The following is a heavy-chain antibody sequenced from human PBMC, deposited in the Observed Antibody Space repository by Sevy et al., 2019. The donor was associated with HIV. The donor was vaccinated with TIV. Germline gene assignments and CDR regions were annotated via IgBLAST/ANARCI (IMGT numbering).Heavy chain of an antibody. CDR2: ISSSSSYI. CDR3: ANSSYNLRAYYFDY. V-gene: IGHV3-21*01. D-gene: IGHD4-4*01. Sequence: GGSLRLSCAASGFTFSSYSMNWVRQAPGKGLEWVSSISSSSSYIYYADSVKGRCTSSRDNAKNSLYLQMNSLRAEDTAVYYCANSSYNLRAYYFDYWGQGTLVTVSS. J-gene: IGHJ4*02. CDR1: GFTFSSYS.